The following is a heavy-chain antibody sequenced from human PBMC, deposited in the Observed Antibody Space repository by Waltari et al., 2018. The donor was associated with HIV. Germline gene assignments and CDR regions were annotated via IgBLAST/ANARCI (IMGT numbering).Heavy chain of an antibody. J-gene: IGHJ3*01. V-gene: IGHV1-18*01. CDR2: KRVYSGKK. Sequence: QAQLEQSGNEVRQPGASVKVSCRAYDYHFSTSGITWVRQAPGQVPEWRGWKRVYSGKKTYAQKVERLVTITTDRSARTAYMELRGLRFEDTAIYYCARLKGVGECHWAGDAFDVWGQGTLVTVSS. D-gene: IGHD2-21*01. CDR1: DYHFSTSG. CDR3: ARLKGVGECHWAGDAFDV.